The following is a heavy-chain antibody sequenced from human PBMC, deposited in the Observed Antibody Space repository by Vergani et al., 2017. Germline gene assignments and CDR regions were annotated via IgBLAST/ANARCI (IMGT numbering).Heavy chain of an antibody. D-gene: IGHD3-9*01. CDR2: INPSGGHT. V-gene: IGHV1-46*03. Sequence: QVQVVQSGAAVKKSGASAKVSCKTSGYTFSNYYMHWVRQAPGQGLEWMGIINPSGGHTNYAQKFQGRVTMTRDTSTSTVYMELSSLRSEDTAIYYCARGDYDILTGYRYWVQGTLVTVSA. CDR1: GYTFSNYY. CDR3: ARGDYDILTGYRY. J-gene: IGHJ4*02.